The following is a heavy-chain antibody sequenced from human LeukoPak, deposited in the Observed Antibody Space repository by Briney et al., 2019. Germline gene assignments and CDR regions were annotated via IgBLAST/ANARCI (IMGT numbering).Heavy chain of an antibody. V-gene: IGHV3-74*01. CDR1: GFTFSSYW. CDR2: INSDGSST. J-gene: IGHJ2*01. CDR3: ARDRAGGNSRYFDL. Sequence: PGGSLRLSCAASGFTFSSYWMHWVRQAPGKGLVWVSRINSDGSSTTYADSVKGRFTIARDNAKNTLYLQMNSLRAEDTAVYYCARDRAGGNSRYFDLWGRGTLVTVSS. D-gene: IGHD4-23*01.